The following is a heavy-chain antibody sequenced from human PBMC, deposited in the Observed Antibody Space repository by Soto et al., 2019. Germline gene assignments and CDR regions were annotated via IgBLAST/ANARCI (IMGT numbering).Heavy chain of an antibody. V-gene: IGHV4-59*01. D-gene: IGHD3-3*01. CDR3: ARSLYYDFCMDV. CDR2: IYYSGST. CDR1: GGSISGYY. J-gene: IGHJ6*03. Sequence: SETLSLTCTVSGGSISGYYWSWIRQPPGKGLEWIGYIYYSGSTNYNPSLKSRVTISVDTSKNQFSLKLSSVTAADTAVYYCARSLYYDFCMDVWGKGTTVTVSS.